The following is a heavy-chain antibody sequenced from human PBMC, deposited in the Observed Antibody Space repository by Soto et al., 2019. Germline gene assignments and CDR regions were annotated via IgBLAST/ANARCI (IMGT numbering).Heavy chain of an antibody. V-gene: IGHV3-23*01. Sequence: GGSLRLSCSASGFTFSSYAMSWVRQAPGKGLEWVSSISSTGDNTHYADSVEGRFTISRDHSKNTLYLKMNSLRAEDTAVYYCARDHDSSWFAPFDAWGLGTLVTVSS. CDR3: ARDHDSSWFAPFDA. J-gene: IGHJ5*02. D-gene: IGHD6-13*01. CDR2: ISSTGDNT. CDR1: GFTFSSYA.